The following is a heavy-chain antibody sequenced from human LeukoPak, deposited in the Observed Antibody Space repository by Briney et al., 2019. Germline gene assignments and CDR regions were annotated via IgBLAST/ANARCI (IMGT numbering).Heavy chain of an antibody. J-gene: IGHJ4*02. V-gene: IGHV1-24*01. CDR2: FDPEDGET. CDR1: GYSLTGLS. Sequence: ASVKVSCKVSGYSLTGLSLHWVRQAPGEGLEWMGNFDPEDGETIYAQKFQGRVTMSEDASTQTAYMELSSLRSEDRAVYYCATGRGFFDFWGQGTLVTVSS. CDR3: ATGRGFFDF.